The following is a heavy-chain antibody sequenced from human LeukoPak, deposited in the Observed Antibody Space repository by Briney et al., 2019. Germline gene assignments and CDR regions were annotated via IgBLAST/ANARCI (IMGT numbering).Heavy chain of an antibody. J-gene: IGHJ6*02. CDR1: GGSISSSSYY. CDR2: IYYSGST. V-gene: IGHV4-39*01. CDR3: ARLGTGSYGYPSGMDV. D-gene: IGHD5-18*01. Sequence: SETLCLTCTVSGGSISSSSYYWGWLRQPPGKGLEWVVSIYYSGSTYYNPSLKSRVTISVHTYKNQFSLKLSSVTAADTAVYYCARLGTGSYGYPSGMDVWGQGTTVTVSS.